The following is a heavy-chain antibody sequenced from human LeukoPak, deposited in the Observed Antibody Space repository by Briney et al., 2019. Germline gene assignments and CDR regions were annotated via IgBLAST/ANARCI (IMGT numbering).Heavy chain of an antibody. J-gene: IGHJ5*02. CDR3: ARQVALWFGESFDP. Sequence: SETLSLTCAVYGGSFSGYYWSWIRQPPGKGLEWIGEINHSGSTNYNPSLKSRVTISVDTSKNQFSLKLSSVTAADTAVYYCARQVALWFGESFDPWGQGTLVTVSS. D-gene: IGHD3-10*01. CDR1: GGSFSGYY. CDR2: INHSGST. V-gene: IGHV4-34*01.